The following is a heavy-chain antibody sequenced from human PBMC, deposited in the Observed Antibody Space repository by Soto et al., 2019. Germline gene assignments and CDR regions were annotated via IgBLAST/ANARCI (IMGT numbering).Heavy chain of an antibody. CDR1: GYTFTSYG. V-gene: IGHV1-18*01. D-gene: IGHD3-22*01. CDR3: ARGYYYDSSGYYYDWFDP. J-gene: IGHJ5*02. CDR2: ISAYNGNT. Sequence: ASVKVSCKASGYTFTSYGISWVRQAPGQGLEWMGWISAYNGNTNYAQKLQGRVTMTTDTSTSTAYMELRSLRSDDTAVYYCARGYYYDSSGYYYDWFDPWGQGTLVTVSS.